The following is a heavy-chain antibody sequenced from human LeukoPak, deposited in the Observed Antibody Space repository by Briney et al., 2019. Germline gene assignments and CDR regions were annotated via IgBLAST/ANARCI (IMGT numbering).Heavy chain of an antibody. CDR2: IYHSGST. Sequence: SETLSLTCTVSGGSISSGGYYWSWIRQPPGKGLEWIGYIYHSGSTYYNPSLKSRVTISVDRSKNQFSLKLSSVTAADTAVYYCARGTGERFDPWGQGTLVTVSS. J-gene: IGHJ5*02. V-gene: IGHV4-30-2*01. D-gene: IGHD7-27*01. CDR3: ARGTGERFDP. CDR1: GGSISSGGYY.